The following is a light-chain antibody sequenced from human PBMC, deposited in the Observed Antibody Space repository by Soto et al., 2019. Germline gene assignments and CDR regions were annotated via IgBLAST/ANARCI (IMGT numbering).Light chain of an antibody. CDR1: SSDVGAYNY. CDR2: EVI. V-gene: IGLV2-14*01. CDR3: GSYTSASTLV. Sequence: QSALTQPAPVSVSPGQSITISCTGTSSDVGAYNYVSWYQQHPGKAPKLMIYEVINRPSGVSNRFSGSKSGNTASLTISGLQAEDEADYYCGSYTSASTLVFGTGTKVTVL. J-gene: IGLJ1*01.